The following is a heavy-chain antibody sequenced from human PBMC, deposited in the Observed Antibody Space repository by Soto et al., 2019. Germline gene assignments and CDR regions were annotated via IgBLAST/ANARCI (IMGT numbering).Heavy chain of an antibody. D-gene: IGHD3-22*01. Sequence: QVQLQESGPGLVKPSETLSLRCTVSDGSLSPNYWTWIRQAPGKGLEWIGYIYYAGTTTFNPSLKGRVSISIDASKNEVSLKLASVTAADTAVYYCARLGAYYQALDSWGQGTLVTVSS. J-gene: IGHJ4*02. CDR2: IYYAGTT. CDR1: DGSLSPNY. V-gene: IGHV4-59*08. CDR3: ARLGAYYQALDS.